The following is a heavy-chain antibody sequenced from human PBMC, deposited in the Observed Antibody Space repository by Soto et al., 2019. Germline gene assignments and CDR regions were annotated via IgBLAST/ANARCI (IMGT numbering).Heavy chain of an antibody. Sequence: GASVKVSCKASGYTFTSYYMHWVRQAPGQGLEWMGIINPSGGSTSYAQKFQGRVTMTRDTSTSTVYMELSSLRSEDTAVYYCARDLRGYCSGGSCYNFDYWGQGTLVTVSS. V-gene: IGHV1-46*01. J-gene: IGHJ4*02. CDR1: GYTFTSYY. CDR3: ARDLRGYCSGGSCYNFDY. CDR2: INPSGGST. D-gene: IGHD2-15*01.